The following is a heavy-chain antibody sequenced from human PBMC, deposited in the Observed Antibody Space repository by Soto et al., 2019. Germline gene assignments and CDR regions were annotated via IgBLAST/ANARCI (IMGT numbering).Heavy chain of an antibody. CDR3: ARDRYYDSSGYYYESAY. V-gene: IGHV1-69*01. J-gene: IGHJ4*02. CDR1: GGTFSNYG. Sequence: QVQLVQSGAEVKMPGSSVKVSCKASGGTFSNYGISWVRQAPGQGLEWMGGIIPRLGSTKSAQSFQGRVTFTADDSTSTAYMELSSLRSEDTAVYYCARDRYYDSSGYYYESAYWGQGTLVTVSS. D-gene: IGHD3-22*01. CDR2: IIPRLGST.